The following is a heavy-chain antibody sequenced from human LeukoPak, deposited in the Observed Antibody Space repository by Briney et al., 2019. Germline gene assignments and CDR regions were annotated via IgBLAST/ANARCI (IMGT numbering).Heavy chain of an antibody. CDR1: GFTFSTYA. V-gene: IGHV3-23*01. J-gene: IGHJ4*02. D-gene: IGHD3-16*01. CDR3: AREPTAAGYVDY. CDR2: ISGSGTRT. Sequence: GGPLRLSCAPSGFTFSTYAMSWVRQGPGKGLEWVSAISGSGTRTYYADSVKGRFTVSRDNSKNTLYLQMNSLRAEDTAIYYCAREPTAAGYVDYWGQGTLATVSS.